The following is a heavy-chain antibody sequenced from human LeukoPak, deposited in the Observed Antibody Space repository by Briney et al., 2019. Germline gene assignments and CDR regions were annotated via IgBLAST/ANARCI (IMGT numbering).Heavy chain of an antibody. Sequence: VASVKVSCKASGYTFTSYYMHWVRQAPGQGLEWMGIINPSGGSTSYAQKFQGRVTMTRDTSTSTVYMELSSLRSEDTAVYYCARGITMVRGALTSNWFDPSNWFDPWGQGTLVTVSS. V-gene: IGHV1-46*03. J-gene: IGHJ5*02. CDR2: INPSGGST. CDR1: GYTFTSYY. CDR3: ARGITMVRGALTSNWFDPSNWFDP. D-gene: IGHD3-10*01.